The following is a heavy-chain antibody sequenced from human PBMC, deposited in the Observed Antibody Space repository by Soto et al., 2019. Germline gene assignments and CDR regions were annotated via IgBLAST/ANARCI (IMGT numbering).Heavy chain of an antibody. Sequence: QVQLVQSGAEVKKPGASVKVSCKASGYTFTGYYMHWVRQAPGQGLERMGWINPNSGGTNYAQKFQGWVTMTRDTSISTAYMELSRLRSDDTAVYYCTVRGVKVGYYYYGMDVWGQGTTVTVSS. J-gene: IGHJ6*02. CDR1: GYTFTGYY. CDR3: TVRGVKVGYYYYGMDV. V-gene: IGHV1-2*04. CDR2: INPNSGGT. D-gene: IGHD3-10*02.